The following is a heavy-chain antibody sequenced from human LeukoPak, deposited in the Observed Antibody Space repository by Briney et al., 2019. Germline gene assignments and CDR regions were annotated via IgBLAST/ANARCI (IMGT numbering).Heavy chain of an antibody. V-gene: IGHV1-8*01. D-gene: IGHD3-22*01. Sequence: ASVKVSCKASGYTFTSYEINWVRQATGQGLEWMGWMNPNSGGTAYAQKFQGRITMTRSTSISTAYMELSSLRSEDTAVYYCARGLGTYDSSELTWPMISFWGQGTPVTVSS. J-gene: IGHJ4*02. CDR2: MNPNSGGT. CDR1: GYTFTSYE. CDR3: ARGLGTYDSSELTWPMISF.